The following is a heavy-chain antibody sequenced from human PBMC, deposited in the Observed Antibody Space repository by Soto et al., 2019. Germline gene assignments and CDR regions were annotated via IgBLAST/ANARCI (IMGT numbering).Heavy chain of an antibody. J-gene: IGHJ4*02. Sequence: SETLSLTCTVSGGSISSSSYYWGWIRQPPGKGLEWIGSIYYSGSTYYNPSLKSRVTISVDTSKNQFSLKLSSVTAADTAVYYCARQTVDTAIRIFDYWGQGTLVTVS. CDR2: IYYSGST. CDR3: ARQTVDTAIRIFDY. D-gene: IGHD5-18*01. CDR1: GGSISSSSYY. V-gene: IGHV4-39*01.